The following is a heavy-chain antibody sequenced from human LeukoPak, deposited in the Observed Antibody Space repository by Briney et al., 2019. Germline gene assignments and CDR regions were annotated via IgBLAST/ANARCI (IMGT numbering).Heavy chain of an antibody. CDR2: IYHSGST. V-gene: IGHV4-30-2*01. CDR3: ARAGGRIVRGFYGMDV. J-gene: IGHJ6*02. Sequence: SQTLSLTCTVSGGSISSGGYYWSWIRQPPGKGLEWIGYIYHSGSTYYNPSLKSRVTISVDTSKNQFSLKLSSVTAADTAVYYCARAGGRIVRGFYGMDVWGQGTTVTVSS. CDR1: GGSISSGGYY. D-gene: IGHD2/OR15-2a*01.